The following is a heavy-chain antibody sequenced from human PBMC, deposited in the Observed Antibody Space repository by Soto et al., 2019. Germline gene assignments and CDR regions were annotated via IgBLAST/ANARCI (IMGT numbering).Heavy chain of an antibody. D-gene: IGHD2-2*01. CDR2: IYSGDDT. CDR3: ARDRGGGYGTGTSCYGLYLDV. Sequence: EEQLVESGGGLVQPGGSLRLSCAASGLTVGRNYMSWVRQAPGKGLEWVSVIYSGDDTYYADSVRGRFTISRDNSKNTLLLQMNNVRAEDTAVYYCARDRGGGYGTGTSCYGLYLDVWGKGTTVIVSS. V-gene: IGHV3-66*01. J-gene: IGHJ6*03. CDR1: GLTVGRNY.